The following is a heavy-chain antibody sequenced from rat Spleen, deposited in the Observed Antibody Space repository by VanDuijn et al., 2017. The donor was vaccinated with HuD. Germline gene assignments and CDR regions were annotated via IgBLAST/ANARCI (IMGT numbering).Heavy chain of an antibody. CDR1: GFTFSNYG. V-gene: IGHV5-29*01. J-gene: IGHJ3*01. CDR2: ISYDGGST. CDR3: ARQDTSGYSNWFAY. D-gene: IGHD4-3*01. Sequence: EVQLVASDGGLVQPGRSLKLSCAASGFTFSNYGMAWVRQAPKKGLEWVAYISYDGGSTYYRDPVKGRFTISRDNAKSTLYLQMDSLRSEDTATYYCARQDTSGYSNWFAYWGQGTLVTVSS.